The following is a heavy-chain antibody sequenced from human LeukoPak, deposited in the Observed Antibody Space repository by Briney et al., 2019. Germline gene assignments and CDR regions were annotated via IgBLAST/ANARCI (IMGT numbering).Heavy chain of an antibody. Sequence: PGGSLRLSCAASGFTFSSYSMNWVRQAPGKGLEWVSSISSSSNYIYYADSVKGRFTISRDNAKNSLYLQMNSLRAEDTAVYYCARFIAAPYYFDYWGRGTLVTVSS. J-gene: IGHJ4*02. D-gene: IGHD6-13*01. CDR2: ISSSSNYI. CDR1: GFTFSSYS. V-gene: IGHV3-21*01. CDR3: ARFIAAPYYFDY.